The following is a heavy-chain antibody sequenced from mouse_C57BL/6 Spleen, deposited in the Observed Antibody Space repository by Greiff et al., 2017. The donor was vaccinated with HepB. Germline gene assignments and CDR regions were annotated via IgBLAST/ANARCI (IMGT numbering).Heavy chain of an antibody. V-gene: IGHV1-59*01. Sequence: VKLQQPGAELVRPGTSVKLSCKASGYTFTSYWMHWVKQRPGQGLEWIGVIDPSDSYTNYNQKLKGKATLTVDTSSSTAYMQLSSLTSEDSAVYYCARGNWDWGYFDYWGQGTTLTVSS. D-gene: IGHD4-1*01. CDR3: ARGNWDWGYFDY. CDR2: IDPSDSYT. CDR1: GYTFTSYW. J-gene: IGHJ2*01.